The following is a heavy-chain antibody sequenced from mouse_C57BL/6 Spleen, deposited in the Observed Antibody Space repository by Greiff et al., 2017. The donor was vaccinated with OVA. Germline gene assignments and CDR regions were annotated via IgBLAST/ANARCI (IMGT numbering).Heavy chain of an antibody. CDR2: ISNGGGST. D-gene: IGHD2-4*01. J-gene: IGHJ2*01. CDR1: GFTFSDYY. CDR3: ARGYYDYAFDY. Sequence: EVQLMESGGGLVQPGGSLKLSCAASGFTFSDYYMYWVRQTPEKRLEWVAYISNGGGSTYYPDTVKGRFTISRDNAKNTLYLQMSRLKSEDTAMDYCARGYYDYAFDYWGQGTTLTVSS. V-gene: IGHV5-12*01.